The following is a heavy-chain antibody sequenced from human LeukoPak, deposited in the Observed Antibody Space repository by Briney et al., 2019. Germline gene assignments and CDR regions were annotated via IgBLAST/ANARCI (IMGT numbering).Heavy chain of an antibody. V-gene: IGHV3-30*02. CDR3: AKGGGWRWSYYYHYMDV. CDR2: VRYDGSNK. D-gene: IGHD5-24*01. CDR1: GFTFSSYS. J-gene: IGHJ6*03. Sequence: GGSLRLSCAASGFTFSSYSMNWVRQAPGKGLEWVAFVRYDGSNKYYADPVKGRFTISRDNSKNTLDLRMKSLRAEDTAVYYCAKGGGWRWSYYYHYMDVWGKGTTVTISS.